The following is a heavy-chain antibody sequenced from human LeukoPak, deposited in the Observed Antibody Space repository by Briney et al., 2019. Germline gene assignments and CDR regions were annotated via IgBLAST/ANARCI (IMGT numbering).Heavy chain of an antibody. CDR3: ARSRAGLRLRGYFDY. CDR1: GFTFSSYS. V-gene: IGHV3-21*01. Sequence: PGGSLRLSCAASGFTFSSYSMNWVRQAPGKGLEWVSSISSSSSYIYYADSVKGRFTISRDNSKNTLYLQMNSLRAEDTAVYYCARSRAGLRLRGYFDYWGQGTLVTVSS. J-gene: IGHJ4*02. D-gene: IGHD5-12*01. CDR2: ISSSSSYI.